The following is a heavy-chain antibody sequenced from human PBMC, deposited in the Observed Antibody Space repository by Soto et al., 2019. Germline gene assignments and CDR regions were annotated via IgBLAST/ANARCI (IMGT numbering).Heavy chain of an antibody. V-gene: IGHV4-59*08. Sequence: PSETLSLTCTVSDGSISSYYWGWIRQPPGKGLEWIGYIFYTGSTNYNPSLKGRVTISVDTSKTQFALKMSSVNAAHTAVYYWARHYYIGTATTDIDYWGQGTLVTVSA. CDR1: DGSISSYY. J-gene: IGHJ4*02. CDR3: ARHYYIGTATTDIDY. CDR2: IFYTGST. D-gene: IGHD3-9*01.